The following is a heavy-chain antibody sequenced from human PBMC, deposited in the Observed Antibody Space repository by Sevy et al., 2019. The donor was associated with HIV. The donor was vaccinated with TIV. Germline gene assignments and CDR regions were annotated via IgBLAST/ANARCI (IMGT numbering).Heavy chain of an antibody. V-gene: IGHV3-30*02. D-gene: IGHD1-7*01. CDR3: AKVAAGGTTLYYYYYMDV. J-gene: IGHJ6*03. CDR1: GFTFSSYG. Sequence: GGSLRLSCAASGFTFSSYGMHWVRQAPGKGLEWVAFIRNDGSNKYYADSVKGRFTISRDNSKNTLYLQMNSLRAEDTAVYYCAKVAAGGTTLYYYYYMDVWGKGTTVTVSS. CDR2: IRNDGSNK.